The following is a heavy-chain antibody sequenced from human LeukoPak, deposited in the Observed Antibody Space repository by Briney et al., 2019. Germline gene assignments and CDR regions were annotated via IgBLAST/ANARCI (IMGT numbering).Heavy chain of an antibody. V-gene: IGHV3-7*01. CDR2: IKQDGSEK. J-gene: IGHJ6*02. CDR1: GFTFSSYW. D-gene: IGHD3-3*01. Sequence: GSLRLSCAASGFTFSSYWMSWVRQAPGKGLEWVANIKQDGSEKYYVDSVKGRFTISRDNAKNSLYLQMNSLRAEDTAVYYCARDLPPYYDFWSGFRSYYYYGMDVWGQGTTVTVSS. CDR3: ARDLPPYYDFWSGFRSYYYYGMDV.